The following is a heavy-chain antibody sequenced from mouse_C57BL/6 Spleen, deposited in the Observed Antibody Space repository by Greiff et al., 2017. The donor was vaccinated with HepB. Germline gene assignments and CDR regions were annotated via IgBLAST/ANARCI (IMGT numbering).Heavy chain of an antibody. CDR3: ARRGNYYGSSYYAMDY. J-gene: IGHJ4*01. CDR2: IYPRSGNT. V-gene: IGHV1-81*01. Sequence: VKVVESGAELARPGASVKLSCKASGYTFTSYGISWVKQRTGQGLEWIGEIYPRSGNTYYNEKFKGKATLTADKSSSTAYMELRSLTSEDSAVYFCARRGNYYGSSYYAMDYWGQGTSVTVSS. D-gene: IGHD1-1*01. CDR1: GYTFTSYG.